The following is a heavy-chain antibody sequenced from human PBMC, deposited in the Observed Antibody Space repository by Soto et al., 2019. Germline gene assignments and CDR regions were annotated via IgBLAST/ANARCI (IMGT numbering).Heavy chain of an antibody. CDR2: RSGPGDRT. CDR3: AKDGADYFSTAHSTGSFDP. J-gene: IGHJ5*02. V-gene: IGHV3-23*01. CDR1: GFVFSTYA. D-gene: IGHD3-3*01. Sequence: ASLRISCTASGFVFSTYAMTWVRQPVGKGLEWVSSRSGPGDRTYYAEAVRGRVTISRDSAKKTLFAQLDSLRVEDTAVYYCAKDGADYFSTAHSTGSFDPWGPGTLVTVSS.